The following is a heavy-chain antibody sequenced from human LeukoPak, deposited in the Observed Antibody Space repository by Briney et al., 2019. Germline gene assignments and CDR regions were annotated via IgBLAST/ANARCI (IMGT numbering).Heavy chain of an antibody. CDR2: ISSSSSYI. V-gene: IGHV3-21*01. Sequence: GGSLRLSCAASGFTFSTYSMNWVRQAPGKGLEWVSSISSSSSYIYYADSVKGRFTISRDNAKNSLYLQMNSLRAEDTGVYYCAKWDSSGFWSGYTYYFDYWGQGTLVTVSS. J-gene: IGHJ4*02. D-gene: IGHD3-3*01. CDR1: GFTFSTYS. CDR3: AKWDSSGFWSGYTYYFDY.